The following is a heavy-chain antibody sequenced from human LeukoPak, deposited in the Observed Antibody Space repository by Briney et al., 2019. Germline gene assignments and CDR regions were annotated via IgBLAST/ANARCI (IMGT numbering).Heavy chain of an antibody. CDR3: ARTPKNYYDSSGSLKGYDY. Sequence: GGSLRLSCAASGFTYTKHAMHWVRQAPGKGLEWVAVISYDGSNKKYADSVKGRFTISRDNSKNTLYLQMNSLRADDTAVYYCARTPKNYYDSSGSLKGYDYWGQGTLVTVSS. CDR1: GFTYTKHA. CDR2: ISYDGSNK. J-gene: IGHJ4*02. D-gene: IGHD3-22*01. V-gene: IGHV3-30*04.